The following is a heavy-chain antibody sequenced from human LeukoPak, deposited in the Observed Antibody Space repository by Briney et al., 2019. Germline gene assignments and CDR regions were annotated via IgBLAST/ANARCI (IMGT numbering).Heavy chain of an antibody. D-gene: IGHD5-18*01. CDR3: ARDRSPAPGRSYGRGHFDY. J-gene: IGHJ4*02. CDR1: GYTFTGYY. V-gene: IGHV1-2*02. Sequence: ASVKVSCKASGYTFTGYYMHWVRQATGQGREWMGWINPNSGDTNYAQKFQGRVTMTRDTSINTAYMELSRLRSDDTAVYYCARDRSPAPGRSYGRGHFDYWGQGTLVTVSS. CDR2: INPNSGDT.